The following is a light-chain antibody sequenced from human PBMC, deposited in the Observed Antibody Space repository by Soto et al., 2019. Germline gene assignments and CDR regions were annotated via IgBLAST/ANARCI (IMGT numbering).Light chain of an antibody. CDR2: NVA. CDR1: QNVNSN. Sequence: EIAMTQSPATLSVSPGQRATLSCRASQNVNSNLAWYQQKPGHAPSLLMYNVATRTTGFPARFSGSWSGTEFTLTISSLQSEDSANYYCQQYNTLNTFGQGTKLEIK. J-gene: IGKJ2*01. CDR3: QQYNTLNT. V-gene: IGKV3-15*01.